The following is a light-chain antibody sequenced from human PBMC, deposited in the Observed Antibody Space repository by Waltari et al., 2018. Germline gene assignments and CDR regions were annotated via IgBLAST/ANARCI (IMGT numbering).Light chain of an antibody. V-gene: IGLV1-44*01. CDR2: SHD. J-gene: IGLJ1*01. CDR3: ASWDDSLNGYV. Sequence: QSVLTQPPSASGTPGQRVTISCSGSSSNIGSNALNWYQHLPGTAPKLLIYSHDQRPSGVPDRFSGSKSGTSPSLAITGLQSEDEAHYYCASWDDSLNGYVFGTGTKVTVL. CDR1: SSNIGSNA.